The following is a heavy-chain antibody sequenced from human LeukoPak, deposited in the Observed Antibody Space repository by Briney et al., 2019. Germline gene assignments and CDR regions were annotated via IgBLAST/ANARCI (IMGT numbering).Heavy chain of an antibody. CDR2: IKSDGRST. CDR1: RFTFSSYW. CDR3: TRDFKYSSDY. Sequence: GGSLRLSCAASRFTFSSYWMHWVRQAPGKGLVWVSLIKSDGRSTSYADSVKGRFTISRDNAKNTVYLQMNSLRVEDTAVYYCTRDFKYSSDYWGQGTLVTVSS. D-gene: IGHD6-6*01. V-gene: IGHV3-74*01. J-gene: IGHJ4*02.